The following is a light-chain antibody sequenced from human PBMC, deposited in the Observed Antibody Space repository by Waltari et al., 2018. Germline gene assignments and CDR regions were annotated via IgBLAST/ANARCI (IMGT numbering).Light chain of an antibody. CDR2: WAS. V-gene: IGKV4-1*01. Sequence: DFVMTQSPESLALSLGDRATLNCKSSQNLLYTSSHKTYLAWYQQKPGQPPKLLIYWASTRQSGVPDRFIGSGSETDFTLTISSLQPEDAAVYYCQQYFSPPPTFGGGTKVEIK. CDR1: QNLLYTSSHKTY. CDR3: QQYFSPPPT. J-gene: IGKJ4*01.